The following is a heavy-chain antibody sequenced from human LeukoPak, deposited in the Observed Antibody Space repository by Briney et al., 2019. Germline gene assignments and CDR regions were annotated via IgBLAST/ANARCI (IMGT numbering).Heavy chain of an antibody. J-gene: IGHJ4*02. CDR3: ARGPRYCSGGSCYSGTIRG. V-gene: IGHV1-8*01. CDR2: MNPNSGNT. Sequence: GASVKVSCKASGHTFTSYDINWVRQATGQGLEWMGWMNPNSGNTGYAQKFQGRVTMTRNSSISTAYLELSSLRSEDTAVYYCARGPRYCSGGSCYSGTIRGWGQGTLVTVSS. D-gene: IGHD2-15*01. CDR1: GHTFTSYD.